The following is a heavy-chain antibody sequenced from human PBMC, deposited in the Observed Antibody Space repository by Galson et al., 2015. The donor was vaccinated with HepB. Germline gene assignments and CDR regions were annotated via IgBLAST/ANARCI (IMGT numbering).Heavy chain of an antibody. CDR1: GYTFTSYY. D-gene: IGHD3-3*01. Sequence: SVKVSCKASGYTFTSYYMLWVRQAPGQGLEWMGIINPSGGSTSYAQKFQGRVTISVDTSKNQFSLKLSSVTAADTAVYYCARVRDDFWRNVGWFDPWGQGTLVTVSS. CDR2: INPSGGST. J-gene: IGHJ5*02. V-gene: IGHV1-46*01. CDR3: ARVRDDFWRNVGWFDP.